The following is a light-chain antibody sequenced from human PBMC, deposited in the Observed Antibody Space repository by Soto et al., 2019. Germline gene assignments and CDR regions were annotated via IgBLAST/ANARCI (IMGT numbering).Light chain of an antibody. J-gene: IGKJ5*01. CDR1: QSINNIY. V-gene: IGKV3-20*01. Sequence: EIVLTQSPGTLSLSPGERATLSCRASQSINNIYLAWYQQKPGQAPRLLIYGASSSATGIPDRFSGSGSGTVFTLTISRLEAEDFAVYYCQHYGTSPPITFGQGTRLEMK. CDR3: QHYGTSPPIT. CDR2: GAS.